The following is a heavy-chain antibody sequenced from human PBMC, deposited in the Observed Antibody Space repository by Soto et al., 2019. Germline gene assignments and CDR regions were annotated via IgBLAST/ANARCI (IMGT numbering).Heavy chain of an antibody. D-gene: IGHD3-3*02. J-gene: IGHJ6*02. CDR1: GGSFTGYY. CDR3: VRGQPHRITIFEVVIRSYDYGMDV. CDR2: INYRGSS. Sequence: QVQLQQWGAGLLKPSETLSLTCAVYGGSFTGYYWTWIRQTPGKGLEWIGEINYRGSSYYNPSLGSQISMAVYTSKNQFPLKLRSVTAADTVVYFCVRGQPHRITIFEVVIRSYDYGMDVWGQGTTVTVSS. V-gene: IGHV4-34*01.